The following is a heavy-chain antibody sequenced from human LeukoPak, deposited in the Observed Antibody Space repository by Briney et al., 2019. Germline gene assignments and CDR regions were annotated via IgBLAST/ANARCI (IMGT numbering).Heavy chain of an antibody. J-gene: IGHJ4*02. Sequence: PGGSLRLSCAASGFTFSSYAMSWVRQAPGKGLAWVSAISGSGGSTYYADSVKGRFTISRDNSKNTLYLQMNSLRAEDTAVYYCAKAPFITMVRGVISSYFDYWGQGTLVTVSS. D-gene: IGHD3-10*01. CDR3: AKAPFITMVRGVISSYFDY. V-gene: IGHV3-23*01. CDR1: GFTFSSYA. CDR2: ISGSGGST.